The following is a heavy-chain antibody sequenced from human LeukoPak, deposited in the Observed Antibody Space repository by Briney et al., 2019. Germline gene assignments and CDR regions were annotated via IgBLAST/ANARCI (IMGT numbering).Heavy chain of an antibody. Sequence: GGYLRLSCAASGFTFSSYSMNWVRQAPGKGLEWVSSISSSSSYIYYADSVKGRFTISRDNAKNSLYLQMNSLRAEDTAVYYCARYCSGGSCFFDAFDIWGQGTMVTVSS. CDR2: ISSSSSYI. CDR3: ARYCSGGSCFFDAFDI. CDR1: GFTFSSYS. J-gene: IGHJ3*02. V-gene: IGHV3-21*01. D-gene: IGHD2-15*01.